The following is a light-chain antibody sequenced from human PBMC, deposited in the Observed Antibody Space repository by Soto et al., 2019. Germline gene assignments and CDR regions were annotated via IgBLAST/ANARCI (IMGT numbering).Light chain of an antibody. Sequence: IVLTQSAGTLSLSPGERATLSCRASQTGSNSYLAWYQQKSGQAPRLLIYGVSTRATGIPDRFSGSGSGTDFTLTISSLEPEDFAVYYCQQRSNWPLITFGQGTRLEIK. CDR1: QTGSNSY. V-gene: IGKV3D-20*02. J-gene: IGKJ5*01. CDR2: GVS. CDR3: QQRSNWPLIT.